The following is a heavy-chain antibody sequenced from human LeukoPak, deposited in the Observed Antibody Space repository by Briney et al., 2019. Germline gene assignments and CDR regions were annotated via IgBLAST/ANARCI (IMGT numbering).Heavy chain of an antibody. Sequence: MSGWSLRLSCAASGFTFSDYYMSWIRQVPGKGLEWVSYISSSSSYTNYADSVKGRFTISRDNAKNSLYLQMNSLRAEDTAVYYCARDLLVRAIDYWGQGTLVTVSS. CDR1: GFTFSDYY. J-gene: IGHJ4*02. D-gene: IGHD3-10*01. V-gene: IGHV3-11*05. CDR2: ISSSSSYT. CDR3: ARDLLVRAIDY.